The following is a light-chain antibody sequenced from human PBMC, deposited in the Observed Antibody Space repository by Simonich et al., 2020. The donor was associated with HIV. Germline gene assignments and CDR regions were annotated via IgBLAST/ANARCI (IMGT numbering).Light chain of an antibody. Sequence: DLVLTQTPLSLSVTPGQPASISCTSRQSLLHIDGKPSLHWYLQKQGQSPQLLIYEVSSRLSGVPDRFSGSGSGTDFTLKISRVEAEDVGVYYCMQGINLPLTFGGGTKVEIK. CDR2: EVS. J-gene: IGKJ4*01. CDR3: MQGINLPLT. CDR1: QSLLHIDGKPS. V-gene: IGKV2-29*02.